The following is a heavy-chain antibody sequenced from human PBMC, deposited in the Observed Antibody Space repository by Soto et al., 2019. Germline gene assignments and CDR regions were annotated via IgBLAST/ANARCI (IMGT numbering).Heavy chain of an antibody. CDR2: ISSSSSYI. Sequence: GGSLRLSCAASGFTFSSYSMNWVRQAPGKGLEWVSSISSSSSYIYYADSVKGRFTISRDNAKNSLYLQMNSLRAEDTAVYYCARVVTPRRPVFDIWGQGTMVTVSS. CDR1: GFTFSSYS. J-gene: IGHJ3*02. V-gene: IGHV3-21*01. CDR3: ARVVTPRRPVFDI.